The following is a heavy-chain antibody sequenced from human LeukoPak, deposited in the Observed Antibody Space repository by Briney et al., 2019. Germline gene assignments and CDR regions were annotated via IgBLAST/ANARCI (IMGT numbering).Heavy chain of an antibody. CDR2: MNPNSGNT. Sequence: GASVKVSCKGSGYTFTSYDINWVRQATGQGLEWMGWMNPNSGNTGYAQKFQGRVTMTRNTSISTAYMELSSLRSEDTAVYYCAKNSGSYYNGFDPWGQGTLVTVSS. CDR1: GYTFTSYD. J-gene: IGHJ5*02. D-gene: IGHD3-10*01. CDR3: AKNSGSYYNGFDP. V-gene: IGHV1-8*01.